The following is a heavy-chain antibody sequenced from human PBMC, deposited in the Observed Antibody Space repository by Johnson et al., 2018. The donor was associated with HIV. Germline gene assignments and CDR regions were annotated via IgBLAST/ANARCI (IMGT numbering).Heavy chain of an antibody. CDR1: GFTFSSYD. J-gene: IGHJ3*02. V-gene: IGHV3-13*01. CDR3: ARANWPGSAFDI. Sequence: VQLVESGGGLVQPGGSLILSCAASGFTFSSYDMHWVRQGTGKGLEWVSAIGTAGDTYYPGSVKGRFTISRENAKNSLYLQMNSLRAGDTAMYYCARANWPGSAFDIWGQGTMVIVSS. CDR2: IGTAGDT. D-gene: IGHD1-1*01.